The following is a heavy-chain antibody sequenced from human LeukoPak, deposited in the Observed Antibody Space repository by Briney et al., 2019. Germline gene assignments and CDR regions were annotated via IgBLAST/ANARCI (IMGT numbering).Heavy chain of an antibody. J-gene: IGHJ4*02. V-gene: IGHV4-38-2*01. CDR2: IYHSGST. CDR3: ARAVYYDSSGYYHNFDY. D-gene: IGHD3-22*01. Sequence: SETLSLTCAVSGYSISSGYYWGWIRPPPGKGLEWIGSIYHSGSTYYNPSLKSRVTISVDTSKNQFSLKLSSVTAADTAVYYCARAVYYDSSGYYHNFDYWGQGTLVTVSS. CDR1: GYSISSGYY.